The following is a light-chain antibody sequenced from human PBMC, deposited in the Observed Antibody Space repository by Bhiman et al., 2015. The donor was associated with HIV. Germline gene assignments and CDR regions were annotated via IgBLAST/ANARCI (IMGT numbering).Light chain of an antibody. CDR3: QVWESSSF. CDR1: NIGSKN. Sequence: VLTQPPSVSVAPGQTARITCGGNNIGSKNVHWYQQKPGQAPVLVIYYGRDRPSGIPERFSGSNSGSTATLTISRVEAGDEADYYCQVWESSSFFGGGTKLTVL. CDR2: YGR. V-gene: IGLV3-21*01. J-gene: IGLJ2*01.